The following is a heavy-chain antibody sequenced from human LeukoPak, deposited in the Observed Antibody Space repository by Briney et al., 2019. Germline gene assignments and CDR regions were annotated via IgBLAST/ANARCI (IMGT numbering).Heavy chain of an antibody. CDR2: IYHSGST. V-gene: IGHV4-4*02. CDR3: ARRIVVVTAPAYGMDV. J-gene: IGHJ6*02. Sequence: SGTLSLTCAVSGGSISRSNWWSWVRQPPGKGLEWIGEIYHSGSTNYNPSLKSRVTISVDKSKNQFSLKLSSVTAADTAVYYCARRIVVVTAPAYGMDVWGQGTTVTVSS. D-gene: IGHD2-21*02. CDR1: GGSISRSNW.